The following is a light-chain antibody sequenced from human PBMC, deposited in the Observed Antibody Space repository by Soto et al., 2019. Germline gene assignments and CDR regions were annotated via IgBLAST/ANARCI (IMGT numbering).Light chain of an antibody. V-gene: IGKV1-39*01. CDR2: AAS. CDR1: QSISSY. J-gene: IGKJ5*01. Sequence: DIQMTQSPSSLSASVGDRVTITCRASQSISSYLNWYQQKPGKAPKLLISAASSLQSGVPSRFGGSGSGTDFTLTISSLQPEDFAVYYCHQYGSSPHTFGQGTRLEI. CDR3: HQYGSSPHT.